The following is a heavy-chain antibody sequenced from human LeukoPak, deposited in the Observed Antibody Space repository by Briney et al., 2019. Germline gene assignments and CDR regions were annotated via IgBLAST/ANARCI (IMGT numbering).Heavy chain of an antibody. CDR3: AVAGYCSSTSCSTEYYFDY. D-gene: IGHD2-2*01. CDR1: GYTFTSYG. V-gene: IGHV1-18*01. Sequence: APVKVSCKASGYTFTSYGISWVRQAPGQGLEWMGWISAYNGNTNYAQKLQGRVTMTTDTSTSTAYMELRSLRSDDTAVYYCAVAGYCSSTSCSTEYYFDYWGQGTLVTVSS. J-gene: IGHJ4*02. CDR2: ISAYNGNT.